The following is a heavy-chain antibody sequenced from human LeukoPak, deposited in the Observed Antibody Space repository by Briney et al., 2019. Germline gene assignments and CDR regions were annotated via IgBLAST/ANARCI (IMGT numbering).Heavy chain of an antibody. V-gene: IGHV4-39*07. J-gene: IGHJ4*02. Sequence: PSETLSLTCTVSGGSISSSSYYWDWIRQPPGKGLEWIGSIYYSGSTYYNPSLKSRVTISVDTSKNQFSLKLSSVTAADTAVYYCARETRDYYALRYWGQGTLVTVSS. D-gene: IGHD3-10*01. CDR2: IYYSGST. CDR3: ARETRDYYALRY. CDR1: GGSISSSSYY.